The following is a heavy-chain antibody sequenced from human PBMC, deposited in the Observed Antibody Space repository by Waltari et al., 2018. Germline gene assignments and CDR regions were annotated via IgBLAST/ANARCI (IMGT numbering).Heavy chain of an antibody. J-gene: IGHJ4*02. Sequence: QVQLQQWGAGLLKPSETLSLTCAVYGGSFSGYYWSWIRQPPGKGLALIGEINHSGSTDCNPSLNSLSPISGATAKILFSLKLGSVTAADTAVYYCARGELWFGAKLFDYWGQGTLVTVSS. V-gene: IGHV4-34*01. CDR2: INHSGST. CDR1: GGSFSGYY. D-gene: IGHD3-10*01. CDR3: ARGELWFGAKLFDY.